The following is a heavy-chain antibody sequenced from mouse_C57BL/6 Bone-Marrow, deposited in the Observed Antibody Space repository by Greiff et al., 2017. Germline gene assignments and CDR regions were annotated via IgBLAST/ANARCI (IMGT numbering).Heavy chain of an antibody. D-gene: IGHD2-4*01. V-gene: IGHV1-55*01. CDR1: GYTFTSYW. Sequence: QVQLQQPGAELVKPGASVKMSCKASGYTFTSYWITWVKQRPGQGLEWIGDIYPGSGSTNYNEKFKSKATLTVDTSSSTAYMQLSSLTSEDSAVYYCARDDYVDWYFDVWGTGTTVTGSS. J-gene: IGHJ1*03. CDR2: IYPGSGST. CDR3: ARDDYVDWYFDV.